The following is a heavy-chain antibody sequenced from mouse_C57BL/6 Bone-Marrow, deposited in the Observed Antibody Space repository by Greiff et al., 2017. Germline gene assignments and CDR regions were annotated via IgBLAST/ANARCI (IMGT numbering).Heavy chain of an antibody. CDR1: GYTFTSYW. CDR2: IDPSDSYT. Sequence: QVQLQQPGAELVMPGASVKLSCKASGYTFTSYWMHWVKQRPGQGLEWIGEIDPSDSYTNYNQKFKGKSTLTVDKSSSTYYMQLSSLTSEDSAVYYCARERGFITTVVFPFDYWGQGTTLTVSS. D-gene: IGHD1-1*01. J-gene: IGHJ2*01. CDR3: ARERGFITTVVFPFDY. V-gene: IGHV1-69*01.